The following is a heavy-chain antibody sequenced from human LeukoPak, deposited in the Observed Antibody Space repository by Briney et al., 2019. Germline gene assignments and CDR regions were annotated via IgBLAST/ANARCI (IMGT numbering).Heavy chain of an antibody. Sequence: GGSLRLSCAASGFTFSSYSMNWVRQAPGKGLEWVSYISSSSSTIYYADSVKGRFTISRDNAKNSLYLQMNSLRAEDTAVYYCAREALMRVEEMDYWGQGTLVTVSS. D-gene: IGHD2-8*01. J-gene: IGHJ4*02. CDR3: AREALMRVEEMDY. CDR1: GFTFSSYS. CDR2: ISSSSSTI. V-gene: IGHV3-48*01.